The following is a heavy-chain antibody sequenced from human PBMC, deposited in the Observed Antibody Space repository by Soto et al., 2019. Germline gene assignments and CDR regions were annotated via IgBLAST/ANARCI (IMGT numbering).Heavy chain of an antibody. J-gene: IGHJ6*02. V-gene: IGHV3-30*18. D-gene: IGHD3-3*01. Sequence: GGSLRLSCAASVFTFSSYGMHWVRQAPGKGLEWVAVISYDGSNKYYADSVKGRFTISRDNSKNTLYLQMNSLRAEDTAVYYCAKKWERFLEWLPTYYGMDVWGQGTTVTVSS. CDR2: ISYDGSNK. CDR3: AKKWERFLEWLPTYYGMDV. CDR1: VFTFSSYG.